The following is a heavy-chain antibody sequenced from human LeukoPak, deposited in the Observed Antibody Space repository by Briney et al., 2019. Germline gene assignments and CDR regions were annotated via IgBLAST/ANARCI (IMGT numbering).Heavy chain of an antibody. V-gene: IGHV3-30*18. J-gene: IGHJ4*02. Sequence: GGSLRLSCAASGFSFSSYGMHWVRHAPGKGLEWVAVILYDGSYEYHADSVKGRFSISRDNSKNTLYLQMNSLREEDTAVYYCAKELRYSGYDYMVFDSWGQGTLVTVFS. D-gene: IGHD5-12*01. CDR3: AKELRYSGYDYMVFDS. CDR1: GFSFSSYG. CDR2: ILYDGSYE.